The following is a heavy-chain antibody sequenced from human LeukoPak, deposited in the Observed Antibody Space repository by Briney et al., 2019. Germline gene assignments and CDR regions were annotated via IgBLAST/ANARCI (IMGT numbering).Heavy chain of an antibody. V-gene: IGHV1-2*02. Sequence: GASVKVCCKASGYTFTGYYMHWVRQAPGQGLEWMGWINPNSGGTNYAQKFQGRVTMTRDTSISTAYMELSRLRSDDTAVYYCARDDFWSGYSRPDYWGQGTLVTVSS. CDR2: INPNSGGT. CDR3: ARDDFWSGYSRPDY. J-gene: IGHJ4*02. D-gene: IGHD3-3*01. CDR1: GYTFTGYY.